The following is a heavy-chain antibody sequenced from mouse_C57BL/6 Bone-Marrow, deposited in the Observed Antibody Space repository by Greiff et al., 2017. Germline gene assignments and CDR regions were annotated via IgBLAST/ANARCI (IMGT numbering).Heavy chain of an antibody. CDR2: IDPSDSYT. CDR3: AREGYYYGSSSFAY. D-gene: IGHD1-1*01. J-gene: IGHJ3*01. Sequence: VQLQQPGAELVMPGASVKLSCKASGYTFTSYWMHWVKQRPGQGLEWTGEIDPSDSYTNYNQKFKGKSTLTVDKSSSTAYMQLSSLTSEDSAVYYCAREGYYYGSSSFAYWGQGTLVTVSA. V-gene: IGHV1-69*01. CDR1: GYTFTSYW.